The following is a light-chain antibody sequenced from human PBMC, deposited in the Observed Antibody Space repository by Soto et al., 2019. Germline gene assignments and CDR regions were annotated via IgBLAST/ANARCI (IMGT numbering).Light chain of an antibody. J-gene: IGKJ4*01. Sequence: EIVLTQSPGTLSLSPGERATLSGKSSQSVDINFLAWYQQKRGQPPRLLIYGASSRATGIPDRFSGSGSGTDFTLTITRLEPEDCAVYYCQHFGGSSLTFGGGTNIEIK. CDR3: QHFGGSSLT. V-gene: IGKV3-20*01. CDR1: QSVDINF. CDR2: GAS.